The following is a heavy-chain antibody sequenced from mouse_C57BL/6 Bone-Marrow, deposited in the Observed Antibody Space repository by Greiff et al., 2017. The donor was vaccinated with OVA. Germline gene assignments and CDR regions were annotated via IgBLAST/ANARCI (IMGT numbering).Heavy chain of an antibody. CDR3: ARDYGSSYGFAY. CDR2: IDPSDSYT. J-gene: IGHJ3*01. V-gene: IGHV1-69*01. D-gene: IGHD1-1*01. Sequence: QVQLQQPGAELVMPGASVKLSCKASGYTFTSSWMHWVKQRPGQGLEWIGEIDPSDSYTNYNQKFKGKSTLTVDKSSSTAYMQLSSLTSEDSAVYYCARDYGSSYGFAYWGQGTLVTVSA. CDR1: GYTFTSSW.